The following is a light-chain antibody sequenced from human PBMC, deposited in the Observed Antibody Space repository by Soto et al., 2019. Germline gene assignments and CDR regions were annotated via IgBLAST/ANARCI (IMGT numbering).Light chain of an antibody. CDR3: QQGDSFPFT. CDR1: QDISSW. CDR2: AAS. J-gene: IGKJ4*01. Sequence: DIQMTQSPSSVSASVGDTVTITCRASQDISSWVAWYQQKPGKAPTLLISAASSLQSGVPTRFSGGGSGTDFTLIISGLQPEDFATDFCQQGDSFPFTFGGGTKVEIK. V-gene: IGKV1-12*01.